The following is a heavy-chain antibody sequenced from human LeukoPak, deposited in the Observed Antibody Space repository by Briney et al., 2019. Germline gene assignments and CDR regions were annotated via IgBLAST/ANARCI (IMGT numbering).Heavy chain of an antibody. CDR1: GFTFSNYA. Sequence: GGSLRLSCAASGFTFSNYAMSWVRQAPAKGLEWVSALSSSGGDTFYADSVKGRFTISRDTSKNTLYLQMYSLRAEDTAVYYCARGVERPREAAAFDIWGQRTVVTVSS. D-gene: IGHD1-1*01. CDR2: LSSSGGDT. CDR3: ARGVERPREAAAFDI. V-gene: IGHV3-23*01. J-gene: IGHJ3*02.